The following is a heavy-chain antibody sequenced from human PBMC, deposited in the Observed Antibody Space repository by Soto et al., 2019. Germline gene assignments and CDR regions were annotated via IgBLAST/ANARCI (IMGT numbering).Heavy chain of an antibody. J-gene: IGHJ6*02. Sequence: EVQLVESGGGLVQPGGSLRLSCEASGITFRNYDMHWVRQGTGKDLEWVSGISAAGDPDYADSVEGRFTISRENAQNSFFLQMNSLRVGDTAVYYCARTDRDFYGLDVWCQGTTVIVSS. CDR3: ARTDRDFYGLDV. V-gene: IGHV3-13*05. CDR1: GITFRNYD. CDR2: ISAAGDP.